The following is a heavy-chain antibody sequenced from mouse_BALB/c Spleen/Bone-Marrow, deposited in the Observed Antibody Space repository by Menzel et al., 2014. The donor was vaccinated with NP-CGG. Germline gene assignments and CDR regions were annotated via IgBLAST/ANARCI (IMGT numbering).Heavy chain of an antibody. J-gene: IGHJ2*01. Sequence: EVQGVESGGGLVQPGGSLKLSCAASGFDFSRYWMSWVRQAPGKGLEWIGEINPDSRTINYSPSLKDKFIISRDNAKNTLYLRLNKVRSEDTALYYCARPDYYGSLNYWGQGTTLTVSS. CDR3: ARPDYYGSLNY. CDR2: INPDSRTI. D-gene: IGHD1-2*01. V-gene: IGHV4-1*02. CDR1: GFDFSRYW.